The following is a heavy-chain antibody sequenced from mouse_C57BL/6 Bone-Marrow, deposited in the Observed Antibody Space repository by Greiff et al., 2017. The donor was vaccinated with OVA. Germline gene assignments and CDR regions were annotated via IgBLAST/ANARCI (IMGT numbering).Heavy chain of an antibody. J-gene: IGHJ2*01. CDR1: GYAFSSSW. V-gene: IGHV1-82*01. Sequence: VQLQQSGPELVKPGASVKISCKASGYAFSSSWMNWVKQRPGKGLAWIGRIYPGDGDTNYNGKFKGTATLTADKSSRTAYMQLSSLTSEESAVYFCARDEDGCYDSYFDYWGQGKALTVSS. D-gene: IGHD2-3*01. CDR2: IYPGDGDT. CDR3: ARDEDGCYDSYFDY.